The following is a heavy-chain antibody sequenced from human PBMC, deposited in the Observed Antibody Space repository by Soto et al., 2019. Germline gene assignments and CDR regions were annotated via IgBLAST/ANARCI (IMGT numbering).Heavy chain of an antibody. CDR2: ISAYNGNT. CDR3: ARSCGNSSCYSSFPYYYGMDV. D-gene: IGHD3-22*01. Sequence: QVQLVQSGAEARKPGASVKVSCKASGYTFTTYAITWVRQAPGQGLEWMGWISAYNGNTNYAQHLQGRVTMTTDTSTSTAYMEVRSLRSDDTAVYYCARSCGNSSCYSSFPYYYGMDVWGQGTTVTVSS. J-gene: IGHJ6*02. V-gene: IGHV1-18*01. CDR1: GYTFTTYA.